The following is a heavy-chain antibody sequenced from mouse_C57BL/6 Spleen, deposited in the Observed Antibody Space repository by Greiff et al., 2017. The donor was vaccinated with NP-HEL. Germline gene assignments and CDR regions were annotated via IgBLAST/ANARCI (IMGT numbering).Heavy chain of an antibody. D-gene: IGHD2-3*01. Sequence: QVQLQQPGAELVKPGASVKLSCKASGYTFTSYWMHWVKQRPGQGLEWIGMIHPHSGSTNYNEKFKSKATLTVDKSSSTAYMQLSSLTSEDSAVYYCAREGAGYFWFAYWGQGTLVTVSA. CDR2: IHPHSGST. CDR1: GYTFTSYW. V-gene: IGHV1-64*01. CDR3: AREGAGYFWFAY. J-gene: IGHJ3*01.